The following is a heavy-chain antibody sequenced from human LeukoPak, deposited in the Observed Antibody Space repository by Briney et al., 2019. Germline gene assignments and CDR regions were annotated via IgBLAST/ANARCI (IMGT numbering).Heavy chain of an antibody. D-gene: IGHD3-22*01. Sequence: ASVKVSCKASGGTFSSYAISWVRQAPGQGLEWMGGIIPIFGTANYAQKFQGRVTITADESTSTAYMELSSLRSEDTAVYYCAREEGSSGPRSLYYYYGMDVWGQGTTVTVSS. V-gene: IGHV1-69*13. J-gene: IGHJ6*02. CDR2: IIPIFGTA. CDR3: AREEGSSGPRSLYYYYGMDV. CDR1: GGTFSSYA.